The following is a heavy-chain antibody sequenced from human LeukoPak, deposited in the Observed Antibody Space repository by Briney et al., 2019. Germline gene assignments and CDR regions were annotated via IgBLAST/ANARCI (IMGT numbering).Heavy chain of an antibody. V-gene: IGHV3-30*18. D-gene: IGHD6-19*01. CDR2: IPYHGSNK. CDR3: AKDLTSSGWWTDY. CDR1: GFTFSIYC. J-gene: IGHJ4*02. Sequence: GSTLRLFCAASGFTFSIYCMHWARQAPAKALEWVAVIPYHGSNKYYAEAVKGRFTIPRDISKNTLYLQMNSLRAEDTVVYYCAKDLTSSGWWTDYWGQGTLVTVSS.